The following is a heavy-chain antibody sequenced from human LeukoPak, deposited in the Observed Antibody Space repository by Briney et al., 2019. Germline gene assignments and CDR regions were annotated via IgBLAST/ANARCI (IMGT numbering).Heavy chain of an antibody. CDR1: CGSISRGSYY. Sequence: TLSLTCTVSCGSISRGSYYWSWIRQPAGKGLEWIGRIYTSGSTNSHPSAKSRVTISVDTSKNQFSLKLSSVTAADTAVYYCARRLAAAGPDYYYYYYYMDVWGKGTTVTVSS. D-gene: IGHD6-13*01. CDR2: IYTSGST. V-gene: IGHV4-61*02. J-gene: IGHJ6*03. CDR3: ARRLAAAGPDYYYYYYYMDV.